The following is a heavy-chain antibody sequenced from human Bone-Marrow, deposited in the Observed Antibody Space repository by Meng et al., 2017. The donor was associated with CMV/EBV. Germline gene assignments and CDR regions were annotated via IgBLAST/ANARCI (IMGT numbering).Heavy chain of an antibody. V-gene: IGHV3-30*02. J-gene: IGHJ5*02. D-gene: IGHD2-2*01. CDR2: IRYDGSNK. Sequence: GGSLRLSCAASGFTFSSYAMTWVRQAPGKGLEWVAFIRYDGSNKYYADSVKGRFTISRDNSKNTLYLQMNSLRAEDTAVYYCAKIDCSSTSCPFDPWGQGTLVTVSS. CDR3: AKIDCSSTSCPFDP. CDR1: GFTFSSYA.